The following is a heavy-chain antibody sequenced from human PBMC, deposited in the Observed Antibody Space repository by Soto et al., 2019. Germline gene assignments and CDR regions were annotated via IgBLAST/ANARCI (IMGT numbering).Heavy chain of an antibody. CDR1: GGTFSNYA. Sequence: QVQLVQSGAEVKKPGSSVTVSCRASGGTFSNYAINWVRQAPGQGLEWMAGIIPLFGTTNYAQKFQGRVTIPADESPSTAYMGLTSLRSEATAVFYCAPSPYSYDTSGYLDYGGQGPLVTVSS. CDR2: IIPLFGTT. V-gene: IGHV1-69*12. J-gene: IGHJ4*02. CDR3: APSPYSYDTSGYLDY. D-gene: IGHD3-22*01.